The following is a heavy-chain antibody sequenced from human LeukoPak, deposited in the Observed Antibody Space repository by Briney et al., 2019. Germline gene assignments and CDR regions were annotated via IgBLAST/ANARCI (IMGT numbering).Heavy chain of an antibody. J-gene: IGHJ5*02. V-gene: IGHV4-34*01. Sequence: SETLSLTCAVYGGSFSGYYWSWIRQPPGKGLEWIGEINHSGSTYYSPSLKSRVTISVDTSKNQFSLKLNSVTAADTAIYYCARHLDPWGQGTLVTVSS. CDR2: INHSGST. CDR1: GGSFSGYY. CDR3: ARHLDP.